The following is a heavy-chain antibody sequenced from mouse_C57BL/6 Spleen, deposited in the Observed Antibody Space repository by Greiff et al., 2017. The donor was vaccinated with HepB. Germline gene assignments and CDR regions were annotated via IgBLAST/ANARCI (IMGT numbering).Heavy chain of an antibody. CDR2: INPNNGGT. J-gene: IGHJ2*01. D-gene: IGHD2-2*01. CDR1: GYTFTDYY. V-gene: IGHV1-26*01. CDR3: ARATMVTTRYYFDY. Sequence: EVQLQQSGPELVKPGASVKISCKASGYTFTDYYMNWVKQSHGKSLEWIGDINPNNGGTSYNQKFKGKATLTVDKSSSTAYMELRSLTSEDSAVYYCARATMVTTRYYFDYWGQGTTLTVSS.